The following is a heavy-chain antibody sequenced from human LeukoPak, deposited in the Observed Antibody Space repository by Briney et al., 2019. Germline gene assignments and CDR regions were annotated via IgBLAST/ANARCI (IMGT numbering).Heavy chain of an antibody. Sequence: SETLSLTCAVYGGSFSGYYWSWIRQPPGKGLEWIGEISHSGSTNYNPSLKSRVTISVDTSKNQFSLKLSSVTAADTAVYYCASEGYCSSTSCYNNWFDPWGQGTLVTVSS. J-gene: IGHJ5*02. V-gene: IGHV4-34*01. CDR2: ISHSGST. D-gene: IGHD2-2*02. CDR1: GGSFSGYY. CDR3: ASEGYCSSTSCYNNWFDP.